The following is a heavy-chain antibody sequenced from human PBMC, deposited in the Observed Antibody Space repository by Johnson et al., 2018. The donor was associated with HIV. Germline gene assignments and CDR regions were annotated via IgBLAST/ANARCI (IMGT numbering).Heavy chain of an antibody. D-gene: IGHD3-3*01. CDR3: VREARGVHGTLRFLEWSDGFDI. Sequence: QVQLVESGGGLVQPGRSLRLSCTTSGFTFGDYAMSWVRQAPGKGLEWVAVISYDGINKYYAESVKGRFTISRYSSKNTLYLEMNSLRAEDTAVYYCVREARGVHGTLRFLEWSDGFDIWGQGTMVTVSS. V-gene: IGHV3-30*04. J-gene: IGHJ3*02. CDR2: ISYDGINK. CDR1: GFTFGDYA.